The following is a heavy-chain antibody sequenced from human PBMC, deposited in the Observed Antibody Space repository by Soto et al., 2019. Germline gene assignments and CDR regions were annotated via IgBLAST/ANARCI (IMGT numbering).Heavy chain of an antibody. J-gene: IGHJ4*02. CDR3: ITTYSGSPARPYLGL. Sequence: GESLTLSCAVSGFTLSYAWMYWVSQAPGKGLGWIAGIISRPSGGTTDYAAPVRGRFTISIDDSKNMVYLQMDSLKTEDTVMYYCITTYSGSPARPYLGLWGQGTPVTVSS. CDR1: GFTLSYAW. D-gene: IGHD1-26*01. CDR2: IISRPSGGTT. V-gene: IGHV3-15*01.